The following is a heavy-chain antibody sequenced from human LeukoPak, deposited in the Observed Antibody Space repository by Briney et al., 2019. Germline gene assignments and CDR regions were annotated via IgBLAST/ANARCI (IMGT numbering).Heavy chain of an antibody. J-gene: IGHJ6*02. Sequence: PGGSLRLSCAASGFTFSSYGMHWVRQAPGKGLEWVAVISYDGSNKYYADSVKGRFTISRDNSKNTLYLQMNSLRAEDTAVYYCAKSLLWFGELSIPYYYYGMDVWGQGTTVTVSS. CDR3: AKSLLWFGELSIPYYYYGMDV. CDR2: ISYDGSNK. D-gene: IGHD3-10*01. V-gene: IGHV3-30*18. CDR1: GFTFSSYG.